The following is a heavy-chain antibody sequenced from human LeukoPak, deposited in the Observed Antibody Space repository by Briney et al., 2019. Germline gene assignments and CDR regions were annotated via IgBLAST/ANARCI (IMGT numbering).Heavy chain of an antibody. Sequence: PGGSLRLSCAASGFTFSIFWMSWVRQAPGKGLEWVANIRQDGSVQNYVDSVKGRFTISRDNPKNSVYLQMSSLRAEDTAVYYCLVTKRSRGFDYWGQGTLVTVSS. D-gene: IGHD2/OR15-2a*01. J-gene: IGHJ4*02. V-gene: IGHV3-7*01. CDR1: GFTFSIFW. CDR3: LVTKRSRGFDY. CDR2: IRQDGSVQ.